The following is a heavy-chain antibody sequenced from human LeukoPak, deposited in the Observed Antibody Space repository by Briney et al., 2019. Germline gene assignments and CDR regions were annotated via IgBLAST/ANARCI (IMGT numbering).Heavy chain of an antibody. CDR2: ITAYNANT. V-gene: IGHV1-18*01. J-gene: IGHJ6*03. CDR3: ARTDDFHSLRVDYSYYYMDV. Sequence: SVKVSCKASGYTFTNYGISWVRQAPGQGLEWMGWITAYNANTNYAQKDQGRVTMTTDTTTSTAYMELRSLRSDDTAIYYCARTDDFHSLRVDYSYYYMDVWGKGTTVTVSS. CDR1: GYTFTNYG. D-gene: IGHD3-3*01.